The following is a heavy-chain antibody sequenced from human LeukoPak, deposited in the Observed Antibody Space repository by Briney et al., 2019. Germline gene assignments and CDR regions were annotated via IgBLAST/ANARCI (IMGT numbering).Heavy chain of an antibody. V-gene: IGHV3-15*01. J-gene: IGHJ4*02. CDR2: IKKKSDGGTT. CDR1: GFTFSDAW. CDR3: STDRLAFDY. D-gene: IGHD3-9*01. Sequence: GGSLRLSCAASGFTFSDAWMGWVRQAPGKGLEWVGRIKKKSDGGTTDHAAPVKGRFTISRDDSKNTLYLQMNSLKTEDTAVYYCSTDRLAFDYWGQGTLVTVSS.